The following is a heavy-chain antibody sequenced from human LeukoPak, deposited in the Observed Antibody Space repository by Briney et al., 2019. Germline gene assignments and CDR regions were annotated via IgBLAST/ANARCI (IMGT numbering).Heavy chain of an antibody. CDR2: INWNGGST. V-gene: IGHV3-20*04. CDR3: ARDSSGWSFYYFDY. Sequence: PGGSLRLSCAASGFTFSSYGMSWVRQAPGKGLEWVSGINWNGGSTGYADSVKGRFTISRDNAKNSLYLQMNSLRAEDTALYYCARDSSGWSFYYFDYWGQGTLVTVSS. J-gene: IGHJ4*02. D-gene: IGHD6-19*01. CDR1: GFTFSSYG.